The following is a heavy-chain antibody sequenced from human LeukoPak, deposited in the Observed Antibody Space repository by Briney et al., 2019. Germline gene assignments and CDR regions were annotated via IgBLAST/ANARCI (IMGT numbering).Heavy chain of an antibody. V-gene: IGHV3-48*04. Sequence: GGSLRLSCAASGFTFSSYSTNWVRQAPGKGLEWLSYISSTSSAVYYADSLKGRFTISRDNAKNSLYLQMDSLRAEDTAVYYCARVIGSYGDSAYWGQGTLVTVSS. CDR1: GFTFSSYS. D-gene: IGHD3-16*01. J-gene: IGHJ4*02. CDR2: ISSTSSAV. CDR3: ARVIGSYGDSAY.